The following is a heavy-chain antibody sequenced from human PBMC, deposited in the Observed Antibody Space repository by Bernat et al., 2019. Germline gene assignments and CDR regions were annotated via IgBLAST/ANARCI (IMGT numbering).Heavy chain of an antibody. CDR2: IYSGGST. CDR1: GFTVSSNY. V-gene: IGHV3-66*01. J-gene: IGHJ6*02. CDR3: ASNGDYDGSGSYYRGGYYYYYYGMDV. Sequence: EVQLVESGGGLVQPGGSLRLSCAASGFTVSSNYMSWVRQAPGKGLEWVSVIYSGGSTYYADSVKGRFTISRDNSKNTLYLQMNSLRAEDTAVYYCASNGDYDGSGSYYRGGYYYYYYGMDVWGQGTTVTVSS. D-gene: IGHD3-10*01.